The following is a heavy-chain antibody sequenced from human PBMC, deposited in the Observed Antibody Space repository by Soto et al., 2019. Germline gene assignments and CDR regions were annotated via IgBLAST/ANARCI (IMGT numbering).Heavy chain of an antibody. Sequence: QVQLQVSGPGLVKPSQTLSLTCSVSGGSFSRCAYYWSWIPQHPGEGLEWIGYTTYSGTTYSNPSLKSRVSISVDTSKNQFSLGLSSVNAADTAVYYCARDPTTVTKGGFDVWGQGTMVTVSS. CDR1: GGSFSRCAYY. V-gene: IGHV4-31*03. J-gene: IGHJ3*01. CDR3: ARDPTTVTKGGFDV. CDR2: TTYSGTT. D-gene: IGHD4-17*01.